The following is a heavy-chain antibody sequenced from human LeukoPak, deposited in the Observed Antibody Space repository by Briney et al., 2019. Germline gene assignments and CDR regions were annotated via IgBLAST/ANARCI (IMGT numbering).Heavy chain of an antibody. CDR1: GYTFTSYG. J-gene: IGHJ6*03. V-gene: IGHV1-18*01. CDR2: ISAYNGNT. Sequence: GASVKVSCKASGYTFTSYGISWVRQAPGQGLEWMGWISAYNGNTNYAQKLQGRVTMTTDTSTSTAYMELRSLRSDDTAVYYCARIVGATPYYYYMDVWGKGTTVTVSS. CDR3: ARIVGATPYYYYMDV. D-gene: IGHD1-26*01.